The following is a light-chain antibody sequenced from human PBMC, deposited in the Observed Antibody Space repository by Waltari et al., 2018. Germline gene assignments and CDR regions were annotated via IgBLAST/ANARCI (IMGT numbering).Light chain of an antibody. CDR1: KLGDKY. J-gene: IGLJ2*01. CDR3: QAWDSRTVA. Sequence: SYELTQPPSMSVSPGQTATITCSGEKLGDKYASWYQQKAGQSPVLVIYRDNRRPSGSPERFSGPNSGNRATLTISGAQALDEADYYCQAWDSRTVAFGGGTKVTVL. V-gene: IGLV3-1*01. CDR2: RDN.